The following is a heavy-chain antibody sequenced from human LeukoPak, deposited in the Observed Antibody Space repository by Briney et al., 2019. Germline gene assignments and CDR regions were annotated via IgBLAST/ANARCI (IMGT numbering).Heavy chain of an antibody. V-gene: IGHV3-11*01. CDR2: ISNSGGAT. CDR1: GFTFSGYY. CDR3: ARESYYGSGTYFNFDY. Sequence: GGSLRLSCAASGFTFSGYYMSWIRQAPGKGLEWVSYISNSGGATNYGDSVRGRVTISRDNSKNSLYLEMNSLRAEDTAIYYCARESYYGSGTYFNFDYWGQGILVTVSS. D-gene: IGHD3-10*01. J-gene: IGHJ4*02.